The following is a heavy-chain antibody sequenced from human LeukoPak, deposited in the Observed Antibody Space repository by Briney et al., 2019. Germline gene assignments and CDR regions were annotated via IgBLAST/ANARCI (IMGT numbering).Heavy chain of an antibody. J-gene: IGHJ6*02. CDR3: AKKSYYGSGSYYLHYGMDV. CDR1: GFTFSSYD. D-gene: IGHD3-10*01. V-gene: IGHV3-30*18. CDR2: ISYDGSNK. Sequence: GGSLRLSCAASGFTFSSYDMHWVRQAPGRGLEWVAVISYDGSNKYYADSVKGRFTISRDNSKNTLYLQMNSLRAEDTAVYYCAKKSYYGSGSYYLHYGMDVWGQGTTVTVSS.